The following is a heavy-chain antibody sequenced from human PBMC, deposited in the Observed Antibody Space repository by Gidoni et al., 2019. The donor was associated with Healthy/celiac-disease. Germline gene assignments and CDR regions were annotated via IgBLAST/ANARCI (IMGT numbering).Heavy chain of an antibody. CDR2: IRSKANSYAT. CDR1: GFTFSGSA. CDR3: TIFGVPFQH. J-gene: IGHJ1*01. D-gene: IGHD3-3*01. V-gene: IGHV3-73*02. Sequence: EVQLVESGGGLVQPGGSLKLSCAASGFTFSGSAMHWVRQASGKGLEWVGRIRSKANSYATAYAASVKGRFTISRDDSKNTAYLQMNSLKTEDTAVYYCTIFGVPFQHWGQGTLVTVSS.